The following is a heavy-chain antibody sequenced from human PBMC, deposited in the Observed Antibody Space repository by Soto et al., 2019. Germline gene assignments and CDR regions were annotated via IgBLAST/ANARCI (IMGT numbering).Heavy chain of an antibody. CDR1: GGTFNNYP. J-gene: IGHJ6*02. V-gene: IGHV1-69*13. CDR3: ARGRGYSGDDHYYYFDMDV. Sequence: SVKVSFKASGGTFNNYPITWVRQAPGEGLEWMGGSIPIFGTANYAQKFQGRVTISVDESTSTAYMELSSLRSEDTAVYYCARGRGYSGDDHYYYFDMDVWGQGTTVTVSS. D-gene: IGHD5-12*01. CDR2: SIPIFGTA.